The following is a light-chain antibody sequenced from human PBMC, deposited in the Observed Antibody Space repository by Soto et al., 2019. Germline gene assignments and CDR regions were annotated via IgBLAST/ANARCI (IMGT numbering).Light chain of an antibody. Sequence: QSALTQPRSVSGSPGQSVTISCTGTRSDIGNYNYVSWSQQHPGKAPKVIIYDVTERPSGVPDRFSGSKSGNTASLTISGLQSDDEADYYCCSYSGSYSWVFGGGTKLTVL. V-gene: IGLV2-11*01. CDR1: RSDIGNYNY. J-gene: IGLJ3*02. CDR2: DVT. CDR3: CSYSGSYSWV.